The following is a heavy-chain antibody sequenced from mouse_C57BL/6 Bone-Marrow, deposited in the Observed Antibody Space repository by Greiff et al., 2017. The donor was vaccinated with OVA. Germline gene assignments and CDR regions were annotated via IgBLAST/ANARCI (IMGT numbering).Heavy chain of an antibody. Sequence: QVQLQQSGAELVKPGASVKISCKASGYAFSSYWMNWVKQRPGKGLEWIGQIYPGDGDTNYNGKFKGKATLTADKSSSTAYMQLSSLTSEDSAVYFCARSRSNYSWFAYWGQGTLVTVSA. V-gene: IGHV1-80*01. J-gene: IGHJ3*01. CDR2: IYPGDGDT. CDR1: GYAFSSYW. D-gene: IGHD2-5*01. CDR3: ARSRSNYSWFAY.